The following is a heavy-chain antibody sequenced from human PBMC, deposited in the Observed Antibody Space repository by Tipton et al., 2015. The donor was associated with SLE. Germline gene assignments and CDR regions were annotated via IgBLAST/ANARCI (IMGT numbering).Heavy chain of an antibody. D-gene: IGHD3-22*01. V-gene: IGHV3-21*01. Sequence: GSLRLSCAASGFTFSSYSMNWVRQAPGKGLEWVSSISSSSSYIYYADSVKGRFTISRDNAKNSLYLQMNSLRAEDTAVYYCARVKAIDYYDSSGNFDYWGQGTLVTVSS. CDR1: GFTFSSYS. CDR2: ISSSSSYI. CDR3: ARVKAIDYYDSSGNFDY. J-gene: IGHJ4*02.